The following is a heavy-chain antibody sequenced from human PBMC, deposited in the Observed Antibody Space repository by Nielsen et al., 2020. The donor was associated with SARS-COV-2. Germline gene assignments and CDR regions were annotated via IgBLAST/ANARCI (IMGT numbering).Heavy chain of an antibody. V-gene: IGHV3-48*01. Sequence: GGSLRLSCAASGFTFSNYGINWVRQAPGKGLEWISYISGTSRVIFYADSVRGRFTISRDNANNFLFLHMNSLRAEDTALYYCAKWGGIDYYDSSGYLDYWGQGTLVTVSS. CDR1: GFTFSNYG. CDR3: AKWGGIDYYDSSGYLDY. J-gene: IGHJ4*02. D-gene: IGHD3-22*01. CDR2: ISGTSRVI.